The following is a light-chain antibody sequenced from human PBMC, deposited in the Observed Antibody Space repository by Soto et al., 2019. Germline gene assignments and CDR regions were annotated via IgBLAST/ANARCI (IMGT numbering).Light chain of an antibody. J-gene: IGKJ4*01. CDR3: QQATISQLT. CDR2: AAS. Sequence: DIQMTQSPSSVSASVGDRVTITCWASQGISGWLAWYQQKPGKAPKLLIYAASTLETGVPSRFSGARSGTDFTLTINNLQPEDFATYYCQQATISQLTFGGGTKVEI. V-gene: IGKV1-12*01. CDR1: QGISGW.